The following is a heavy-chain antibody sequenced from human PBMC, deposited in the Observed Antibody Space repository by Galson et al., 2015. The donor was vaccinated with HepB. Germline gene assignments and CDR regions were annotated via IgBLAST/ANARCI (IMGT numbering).Heavy chain of an antibody. D-gene: IGHD1-26*01. Sequence: ETLSLTCTVSGGSISSYYWSWTRQPAGKGLEWIGRIYTSGSTNYNPSLKSRVTMSVVTSKNQFSLKLSSVTAADTAVYYCARVKREWELPNAFEIWGQGTMVTVSS. J-gene: IGHJ3*02. CDR1: GGSISSYY. CDR3: ARVKREWELPNAFEI. CDR2: IYTSGST. V-gene: IGHV4-4*07.